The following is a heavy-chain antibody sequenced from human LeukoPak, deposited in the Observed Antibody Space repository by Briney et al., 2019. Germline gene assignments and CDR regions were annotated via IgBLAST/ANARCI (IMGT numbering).Heavy chain of an antibody. V-gene: IGHV1-3*01. J-gene: IGHJ4*02. CDR2: INAGNGNT. D-gene: IGHD6-13*01. CDR1: GYTFTSYA. CDR3: ARSGYSSSWYTHFDY. Sequence: ASVKVSCKASGYTFTSYAMHWVRQAPGQRLEWMGWINAGNGNTKYSQKFQGRVTITRDTSASTAYMELGSLRSEDTAVYYCARSGYSSSWYTHFDYWGQGTLVTVSS.